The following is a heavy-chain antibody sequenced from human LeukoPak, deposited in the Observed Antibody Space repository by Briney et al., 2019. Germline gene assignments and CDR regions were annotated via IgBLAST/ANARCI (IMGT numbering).Heavy chain of an antibody. J-gene: IGHJ4*02. D-gene: IGHD1-14*01. V-gene: IGHV4-59*08. CDR2: IYYSGNT. CDR1: GGSISSYY. CDR3: ARQRDNALSYFDY. Sequence: SETLSLTCNVSGGSISSYYWSWIRQPPGKGLEWIGYIYYSGNTNYNPSLKSRVTISADTSKNQFSLKLSSVTAADTAMYYCARQRDNALSYFDYWGQGTLVTVS.